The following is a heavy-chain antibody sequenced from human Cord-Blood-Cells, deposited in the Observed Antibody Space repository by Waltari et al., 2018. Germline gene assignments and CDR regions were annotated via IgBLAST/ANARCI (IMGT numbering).Heavy chain of an antibody. V-gene: IGHV1-69*12. J-gene: IGHJ4*02. D-gene: IGHD2-2*01. CDR2: IIPIFGTA. Sequence: VQLVQSRAEVKKPGSSVKVPCTASGGTFRSFAISWVRQALGQGLEWMGGIIPIFGTANYAQKFQGRVTITADESTSTAYMELSSLRSEDTAVYYCARGDVGYCSSTSCYDYWGQGTLVTVSS. CDR1: GGTFRSFA. CDR3: ARGDVGYCSSTSCYDY.